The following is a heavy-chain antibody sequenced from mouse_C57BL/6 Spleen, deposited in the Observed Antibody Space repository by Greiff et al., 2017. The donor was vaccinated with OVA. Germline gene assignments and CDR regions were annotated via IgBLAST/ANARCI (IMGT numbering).Heavy chain of an antibody. J-gene: IGHJ3*01. CDR3: ASGPYYYGRGWFAY. D-gene: IGHD1-1*01. CDR2: INPSTGGT. Sequence: CGPELVKPGASVKISCKASGYSFTGYYMNWVKQSPEKSLEWIGEINPSTGGTTYNQKFKAKATLTVDKSSSTAYMQLKSLTSEESAVYYCASGPYYYGRGWFAYWGQGTLVTVSA. CDR1: GYSFTGYY. V-gene: IGHV1-42*01.